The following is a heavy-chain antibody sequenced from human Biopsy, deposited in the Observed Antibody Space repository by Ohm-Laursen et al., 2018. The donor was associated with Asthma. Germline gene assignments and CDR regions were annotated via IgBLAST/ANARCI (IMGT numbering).Heavy chain of an antibody. CDR2: IYYSGST. CDR3: ARAQDYYDSRGYYRSFDY. CDR1: GGSTSSEDYY. J-gene: IGHJ4*02. V-gene: IGHV4-30-4*01. D-gene: IGHD3-22*01. Sequence: SQTLSLTCIVSGGSTSSEDYYWTWIRQPPGKGLEWIGFIYYSGSTYYNPSLKSRVSISIDTSKNQFSLKLSSVTAADTAVYYCARAQDYYDSRGYYRSFDYWGQGTLVTVSS.